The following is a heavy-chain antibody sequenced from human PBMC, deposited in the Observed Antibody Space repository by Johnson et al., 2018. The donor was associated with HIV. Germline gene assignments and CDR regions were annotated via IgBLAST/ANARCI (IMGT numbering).Heavy chain of an antibody. CDR2: ISYDGSNK. D-gene: IGHD1-26*01. CDR1: GFTFSSYA. Sequence: QMQLVESGGGVVQPGRSLRLSCAASGFTFSSYAMHWVRQAPGKGLEWVAVISYDGSNKYYADSVKGRFTISRDNSKNKLYLQMNSLKTEDTALYYCTTDVPGGPYYNAFDIWGQGTMVTVSS. V-gene: IGHV3-30*04. CDR3: TTDVPGGPYYNAFDI. J-gene: IGHJ3*02.